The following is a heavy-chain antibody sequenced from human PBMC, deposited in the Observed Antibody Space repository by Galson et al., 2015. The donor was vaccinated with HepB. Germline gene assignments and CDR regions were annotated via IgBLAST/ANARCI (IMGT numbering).Heavy chain of an antibody. CDR1: GDSITNRDSY. J-gene: IGHJ1*01. CDR2: IYHTGNN. D-gene: IGHD6-13*01. V-gene: IGHV4-39*01. CDR3: ARRSAAAGRYREYFQA. Sequence: LSLTCIVSGDSITNRDSYWAWIRQPPGRGLEWIGSIYHTGNNYFNPSLRSRTTISLDTSKSQFSLRVSSVTAADTAVYYCARRSAAAGRYREYFQAWGQGILVTVSS.